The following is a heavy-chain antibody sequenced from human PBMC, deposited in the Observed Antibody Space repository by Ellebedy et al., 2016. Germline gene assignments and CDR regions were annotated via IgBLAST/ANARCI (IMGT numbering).Heavy chain of an antibody. CDR2: FSAYNGNT. D-gene: IGHD2-2*01. J-gene: IGHJ4*02. CDR3: ARAGGYCSIFSCYFWYCFFYQ. V-gene: IGHV1-18*01. Sequence: ASVKVSXXASGYTFTSYGISWVRQAPGQGLEWMGWFSAYNGNTNYAQKLQGRVTMTTDTSTSTAYMELRSLSSDGTAVDYCARAGGYCSIFSCYFWYCFFYQWGQGTLVTVTS. CDR1: GYTFTSYG.